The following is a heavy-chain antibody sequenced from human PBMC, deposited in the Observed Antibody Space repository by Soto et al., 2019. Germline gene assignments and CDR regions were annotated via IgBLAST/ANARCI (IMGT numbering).Heavy chain of an antibody. CDR2: ISAYNGNT. J-gene: IGHJ5*02. CDR1: GYTFTSYG. CDR3: ARDGLYDFWSGYPRGWFDP. D-gene: IGHD3-3*01. Sequence: QVQLVQSGAEVKKPGASVKVSCKASGYTFTSYGISWVRQAPGQGLEWMGWISAYNGNTNYAQKPQGRVTLTTDTSTSTAYMELRSLRSDDTAVYYCARDGLYDFWSGYPRGWFDPWGQGTLVTVSS. V-gene: IGHV1-18*04.